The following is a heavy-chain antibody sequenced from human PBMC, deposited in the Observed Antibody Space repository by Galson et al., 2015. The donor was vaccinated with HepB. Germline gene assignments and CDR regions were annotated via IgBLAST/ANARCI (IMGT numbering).Heavy chain of an antibody. CDR3: VGGEGYDVLTGYSYFDY. CDR2: ISSGSSTI. Sequence: SLRLSCAASGFTFSRYSMNWVRQAPGKGLEWVSYISSGSSTIYADSVKGRFTISRDNAKNSLYLQMNSLRDEDTAVYYCVGGEGYDVLTGYSYFDYWGQGTLVTVSS. V-gene: IGHV3-48*02. J-gene: IGHJ4*02. CDR1: GFTFSRYS. D-gene: IGHD3-9*01.